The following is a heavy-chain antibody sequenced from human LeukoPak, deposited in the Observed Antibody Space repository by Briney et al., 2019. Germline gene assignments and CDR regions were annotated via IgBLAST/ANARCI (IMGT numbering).Heavy chain of an antibody. CDR3: ARLFFRGGGSHLDY. CDR2: IYYSGST. Sequence: PSETLSLTCTVSGGSISSYYWSWIRQPPGKGLEWIGYIYYSGSTNYNPSLKSRVTISVDTSKNQFSLKLSSVTAADTAVYYCARLFFRGGGSHLDYWGQGTLVTVSS. D-gene: IGHD3-16*01. J-gene: IGHJ4*02. CDR1: GGSISSYY. V-gene: IGHV4-59*08.